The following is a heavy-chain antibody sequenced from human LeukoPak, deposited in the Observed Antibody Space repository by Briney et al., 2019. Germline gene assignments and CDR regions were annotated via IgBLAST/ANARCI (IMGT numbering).Heavy chain of an antibody. CDR3: AREGGHSGFFDF. Sequence: SETLSLTCTVSGXSINSNYWSWIRQPPGKGREWIGFIHYTGNIDYNPSLKSRLTISIDTSKNQFSLKLTSVTAADTAVYYCAREGGHSGFFDFWGQGTLVTVSA. CDR1: GXSINSNY. D-gene: IGHD5-12*01. CDR2: IHYTGNI. V-gene: IGHV4-59*01. J-gene: IGHJ4*02.